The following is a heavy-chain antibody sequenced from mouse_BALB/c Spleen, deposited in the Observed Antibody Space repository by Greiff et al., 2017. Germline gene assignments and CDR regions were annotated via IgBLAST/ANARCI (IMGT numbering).Heavy chain of an antibody. CDR1: GYTFTSYW. CDR2: IYPGDGDT. D-gene: IGHD4-1*01. V-gene: IGHV1-87*01. CDR3: ARLGWDLYYFDY. J-gene: IGHJ2*01. Sequence: VKLQESGAELARPGASVKLSCKASGYTFTSYWMQWVKQRPGQGLEWIGAIYPGDGDTRYTQKFKGKATLTADKSSSTAYMQLSSLASEDSAVYYCARLGWDLYYFDYWGQGTTLTVSS.